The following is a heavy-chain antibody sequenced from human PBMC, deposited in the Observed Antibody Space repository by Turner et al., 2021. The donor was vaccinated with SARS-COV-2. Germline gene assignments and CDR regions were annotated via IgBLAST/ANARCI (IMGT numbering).Heavy chain of an antibody. D-gene: IGHD6-13*01. J-gene: IGHJ4*02. Sequence: VQLVESGGGVVQPGGSLRLSCADSGFTFSSYWMSWVRQAQGKGLEWVANIKQDGSEKYYVDSVKGRFTISRDNAKNSLYLQMNSLRAEDTAVYYCARLHNSSWYFDYWGQGTLVTVSS. CDR2: IKQDGSEK. CDR1: GFTFSSYW. CDR3: ARLHNSSWYFDY. V-gene: IGHV3-7*03.